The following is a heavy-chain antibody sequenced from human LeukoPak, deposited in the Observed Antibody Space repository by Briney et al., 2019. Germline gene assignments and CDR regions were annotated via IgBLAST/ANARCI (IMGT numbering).Heavy chain of an antibody. D-gene: IGHD5-12*01. CDR3: AKRGYDYFTNWFDP. Sequence: GGSLRLSCAASGFTFSSYGMHWVRQAPGKGLEWVAVISCDGSNKYYADSVKGRFTISRDNSKNTLYLQMNSLRAEDTAVYYCAKRGYDYFTNWFDPWGQGTLVTVSS. V-gene: IGHV3-30*18. CDR2: ISCDGSNK. J-gene: IGHJ5*02. CDR1: GFTFSSYG.